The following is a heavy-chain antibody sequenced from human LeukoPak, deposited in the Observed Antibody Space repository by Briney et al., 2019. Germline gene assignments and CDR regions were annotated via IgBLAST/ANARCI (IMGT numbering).Heavy chain of an antibody. V-gene: IGHV1-2*06. CDR1: ACTLTGYY. Sequence: ASVKLSCEASACTLTGYYMHWARQAPAQGLEWMGRINPNSGGTKYAQKFQGRVTITRATSISTVYMELRGLRSVATAVYHSARGGRYSSSSDFDYWGQGTLVSVSS. CDR2: INPNSGGT. CDR3: ARGGRYSSSSDFDY. D-gene: IGHD6-13*01. J-gene: IGHJ4*02.